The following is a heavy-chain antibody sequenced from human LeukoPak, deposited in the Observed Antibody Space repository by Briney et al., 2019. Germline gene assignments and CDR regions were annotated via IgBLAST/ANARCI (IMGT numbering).Heavy chain of an antibody. CDR2: MNPNSGNT. V-gene: IGHV1-8*02. CDR3: ARGLSGGDFLYYFDY. Sequence: GASVKVSCKASGYTFTSYDINWVRQATGQGLERMGWMNPNSGNTGYAQNFQGRVTMTRNTSISTAYMELSSLRSDDTDVYYCARGLSGGDFLYYFDYWGQGTLVTVSS. CDR1: GYTFTSYD. D-gene: IGHD2-21*02. J-gene: IGHJ4*02.